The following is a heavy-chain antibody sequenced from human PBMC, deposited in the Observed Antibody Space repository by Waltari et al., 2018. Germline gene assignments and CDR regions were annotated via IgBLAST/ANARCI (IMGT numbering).Heavy chain of an antibody. J-gene: IGHJ4*02. V-gene: IGHV3-23*01. Sequence: VQLLESGGGLVQPGGSLRLSCAASGFTFSTFALIWVRQAPGKGLEWVSAISGSGGSTYYADSVKGRFTISRDNSKNTLYLQMNSLRAEDTAVYYCAKRGLDRVDYWGQGTLVTVSS. D-gene: IGHD3-16*01. CDR2: ISGSGGST. CDR3: AKRGLDRVDY. CDR1: GFTFSTFA.